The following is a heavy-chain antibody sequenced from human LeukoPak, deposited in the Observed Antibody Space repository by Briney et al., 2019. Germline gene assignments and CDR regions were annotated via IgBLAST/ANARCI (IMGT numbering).Heavy chain of an antibody. CDR2: ISYDGSNK. J-gene: IGHJ6*03. V-gene: IGHV3-30*01. CDR1: GFTFSSYA. D-gene: IGHD2-15*01. CDR3: ARDGGRQTGTNYYSYYMDV. Sequence: GGSLRLSCAASGFTFSSYAMHWVRQAPSKGLEWLAVISYDGSNKSYADSVKGRFTISRDNSKHTLYLHMNSLRAEDTAVYYCARDGGRQTGTNYYSYYMDVWGKGTTVTVSS.